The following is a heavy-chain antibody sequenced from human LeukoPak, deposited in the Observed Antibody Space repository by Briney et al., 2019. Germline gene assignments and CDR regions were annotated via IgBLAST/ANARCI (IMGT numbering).Heavy chain of an antibody. CDR2: INPNSGDT. J-gene: IGHJ4*02. CDR1: GYTFTDYH. Sequence: ASVKVSCKAFGYTFTDYHMHWVRQAPGQGLEWMGWINPNSGDTNYAQTFQGRVTTTRDTTISTAYMELSRLRSDDTAVFYCATLMAHLDYCGQGTLVTVSS. V-gene: IGHV1-2*02. D-gene: IGHD2-8*01. CDR3: ATLMAHLDY.